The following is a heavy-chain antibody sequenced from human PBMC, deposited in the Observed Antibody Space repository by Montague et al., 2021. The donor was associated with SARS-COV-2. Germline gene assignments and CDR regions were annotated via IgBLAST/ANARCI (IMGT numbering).Heavy chain of an antibody. CDR3: ARGAPTITMIVVVVTGAGWYFDL. Sequence: SETLSLTCAVHGGSFSDYYWSWISQAPGKGLEWIGEINHSGSTNYNPSLKSRATISVDTSKNQFSLKLSSVTAADTAVDYCARGAPTITMIVVVVTGAGWYFDLWGRGTLVSVSA. CDR1: GGSFSDYY. CDR2: INHSGST. J-gene: IGHJ2*01. D-gene: IGHD3-22*01. V-gene: IGHV4-34*01.